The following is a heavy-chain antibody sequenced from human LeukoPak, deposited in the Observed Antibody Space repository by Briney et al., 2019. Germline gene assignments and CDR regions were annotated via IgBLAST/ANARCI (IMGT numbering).Heavy chain of an antibody. V-gene: IGHV4-38-2*01. CDR2: IYHSGST. CDR3: ARSSSGSYYIVY. J-gene: IGHJ4*02. CDR1: GYSISSGYY. D-gene: IGHD3-10*01. Sequence: SETLSLTCAVSGYSISSGYYWGWIRQPPGKGLEWIGSIYHSGSTYYNPSLKSRVSISVDTSKNQFSLKLSSVTAADTAVYYCARSSSGSYYIVYWGQGTLVTVSS.